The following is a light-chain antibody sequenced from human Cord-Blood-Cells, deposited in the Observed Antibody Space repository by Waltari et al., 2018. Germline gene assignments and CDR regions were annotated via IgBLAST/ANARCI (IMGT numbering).Light chain of an antibody. V-gene: IGLV2-14*01. CDR3: SSYTSSSTLYV. CDR1: SSDVGGYNY. J-gene: IGLJ1*01. Sequence: QSALTQPATVSGSPGQSITISCTGTSSDVGGYNYVSRYQQHPGKAPKLMIYDVSNRPSGVSNRFSGSKSGNTASLTISGLQAEDDADYYCSSYTSSSTLYVFGTGTKVTVL. CDR2: DVS.